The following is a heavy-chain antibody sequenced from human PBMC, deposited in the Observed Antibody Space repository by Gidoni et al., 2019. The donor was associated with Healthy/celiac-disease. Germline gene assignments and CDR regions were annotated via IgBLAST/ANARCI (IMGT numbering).Heavy chain of an antibody. CDR2: IYYSGST. CDR3: ARIAAAAGDAFDI. Sequence: QVQLQESGPGLVKPSETLSLTCTVSGCSISSYYWSWIRPPPGKGLEWIGYIYYSGSTNYNPSLKSRVTISVDTSKNQFSLKLSSVTAADTAVYYCARIAAAAGDAFDIWGQGTMVTVSS. D-gene: IGHD6-13*01. CDR1: GCSISSYY. V-gene: IGHV4-59*01. J-gene: IGHJ3*02.